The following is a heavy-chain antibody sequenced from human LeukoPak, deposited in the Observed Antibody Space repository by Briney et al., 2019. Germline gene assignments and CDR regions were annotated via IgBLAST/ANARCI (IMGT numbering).Heavy chain of an antibody. V-gene: IGHV3-9*01. CDR3: AKDSSGYYRAFDI. J-gene: IGHJ3*02. CDR1: GFTFDDYA. CDR2: ISWNSGSI. D-gene: IGHD3-22*01. Sequence: PGGSLRLSCAASGFTFDDYAMHWVRQAPGKGLEWVSGISWNSGSIGYADSVKGRFTISRDNAKNSLYLQMNSLRAEDTALYYCAKDSSGYYRAFDIWGQGTMVTVSS.